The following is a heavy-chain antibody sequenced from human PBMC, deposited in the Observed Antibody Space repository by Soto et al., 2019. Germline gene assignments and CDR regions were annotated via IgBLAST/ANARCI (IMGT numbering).Heavy chain of an antibody. J-gene: IGHJ6*02. CDR2: ISYDGSNK. D-gene: IGHD2-15*01. V-gene: IGHV3-30*18. Sequence: PGGSQRLSCAASGFTFSSYGMHWVRQSPGKGLEWVAVISYDGSNKYYADSVKGRFTISRDNSKNTLYLQMNSLRAEDTAVYYCAKGGGCSGGSCYYGMDVWGQGTTVTVSS. CDR1: GFTFSSYG. CDR3: AKGGGCSGGSCYYGMDV.